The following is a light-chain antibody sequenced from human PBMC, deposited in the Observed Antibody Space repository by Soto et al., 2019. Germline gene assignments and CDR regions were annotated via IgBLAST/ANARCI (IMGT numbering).Light chain of an antibody. J-gene: IGKJ2*01. CDR2: LGS. CDR1: QSLLHSNGYNY. CDR3: MQALQTPMFT. V-gene: IGKV2-28*01. Sequence: DIVLTQSPAPLPVTPGEPASISCRSSQSLLHSNGYNYLDWYLQKPGQSPQLLLYLGSTRASGVPDRFSGSGSGTDFTLKISRVEAGDVGVYYCMQALQTPMFTFGQGTKLQI.